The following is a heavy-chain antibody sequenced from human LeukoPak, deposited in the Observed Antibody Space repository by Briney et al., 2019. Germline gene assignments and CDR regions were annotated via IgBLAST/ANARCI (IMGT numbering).Heavy chain of an antibody. Sequence: GGSLRLSCAVSGFTFSSYGMSWVRQAPGKGLEWVSGISGSGNSTDYADSVKGRFTISRDNSKNTLYLQMNSLRAEDTAVYYCAKIAAAEYFQHWGQGTLVTVSS. J-gene: IGHJ1*01. V-gene: IGHV3-23*01. CDR2: ISGSGNST. D-gene: IGHD6-13*01. CDR3: AKIAAAEYFQH. CDR1: GFTFSSYG.